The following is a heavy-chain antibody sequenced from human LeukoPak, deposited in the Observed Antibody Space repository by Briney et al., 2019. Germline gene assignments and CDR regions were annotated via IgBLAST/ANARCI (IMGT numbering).Heavy chain of an antibody. CDR2: ISGSGGST. J-gene: IGHJ4*02. Sequence: GGSLRLSCAASGLTFSSYAMSWVRQAPGKGLEGVAAISGSGGSTYYADSVKGRFTISRDNSKDTLYLQMNSLRAEDTAVYYCANPTYGSGSYWGQGTLVTVSS. V-gene: IGHV3-23*01. CDR1: GLTFSSYA. CDR3: ANPTYGSGSY. D-gene: IGHD3-10*01.